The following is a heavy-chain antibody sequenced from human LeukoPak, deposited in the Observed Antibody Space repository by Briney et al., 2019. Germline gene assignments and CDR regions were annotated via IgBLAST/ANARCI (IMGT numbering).Heavy chain of an antibody. Sequence: EASVKVSCKASGGTFSSYAISWVRQAPGQGLEWMGGIIPIFGTANYAQKFQGRVTITADESTSTAYMELSSLRSEDTAVYYCARDRGWDCGGDCSIDYWGQGTLVTVSS. CDR1: GGTFSSYA. D-gene: IGHD2-21*01. J-gene: IGHJ4*02. CDR3: ARDRGWDCGGDCSIDY. CDR2: IIPIFGTA. V-gene: IGHV1-69*13.